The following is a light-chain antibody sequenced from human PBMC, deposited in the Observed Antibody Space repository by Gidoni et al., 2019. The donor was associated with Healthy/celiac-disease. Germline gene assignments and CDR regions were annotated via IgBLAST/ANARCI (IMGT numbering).Light chain of an antibody. CDR1: QDISNS. J-gene: IGKJ5*01. V-gene: IGKV1-NL1*01. CDR2: AAS. Sequence: THCQFSLSASVGDRFTITCRASQDISNSLAWYQQKPGKAPKLLLYAASRWEIGVPCRLSGSGSGTDYTLTISSPQPVDCATYFCQQYYSTPRSITFGQGTRLEIK. CDR3: QQYYSTPRSIT.